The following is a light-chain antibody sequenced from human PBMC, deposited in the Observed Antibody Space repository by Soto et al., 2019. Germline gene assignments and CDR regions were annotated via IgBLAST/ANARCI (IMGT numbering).Light chain of an antibody. CDR3: QQANSVPFT. J-gene: IGKJ3*01. V-gene: IGKV1-12*02. CDR2: AAS. Sequence: DIQLTQSPSSLSASVGDRGTITCRASQDIRSWLAWYQQKPGKAPNLLIYAASSLQRGVPSRFSGSGSGTDFTLTISRMQPEDFATYYCQQANSVPFTFGPGTKVDIK. CDR1: QDIRSW.